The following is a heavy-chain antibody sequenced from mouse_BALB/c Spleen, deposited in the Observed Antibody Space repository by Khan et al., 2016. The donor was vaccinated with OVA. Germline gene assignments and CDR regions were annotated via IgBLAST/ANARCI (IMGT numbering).Heavy chain of an antibody. Sequence: EVQLQQSGPGLVKPSQSLSLTCTVTGYSITSGYGWNWIRQFPGNKLEWMGYISYSGSTNYNPSLTSRISITRDTSKNQFFLQLNSVTTEDTATYYCARTARIKYWGQGTTLTVSS. CDR1: GYSITSGYG. D-gene: IGHD1-2*01. CDR3: ARTARIKY. J-gene: IGHJ2*01. V-gene: IGHV3-2*02. CDR2: ISYSGST.